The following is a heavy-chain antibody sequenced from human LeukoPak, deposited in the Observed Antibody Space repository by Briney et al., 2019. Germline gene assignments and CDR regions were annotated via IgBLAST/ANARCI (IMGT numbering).Heavy chain of an antibody. CDR3: AKDRRDSAMANDAFDL. Sequence: GGSLRLSCAASGFTFSSYAMSWARQAPGEGLEWVSAISGSGGSTYYADSVKGRFSISRDNSKNALYLQMNSLRAGDTALYYCAKDRRDSAMANDAFDLWGQGTMVTVSS. J-gene: IGHJ3*01. CDR1: GFTFSSYA. V-gene: IGHV3-23*01. CDR2: ISGSGGST. D-gene: IGHD5-18*01.